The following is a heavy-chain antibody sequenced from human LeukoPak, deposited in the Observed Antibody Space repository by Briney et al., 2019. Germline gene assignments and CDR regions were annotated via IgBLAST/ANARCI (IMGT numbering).Heavy chain of an antibody. V-gene: IGHV3-48*04. CDR2: ISSSSSTI. CDR1: GFTFSSYS. D-gene: IGHD1-26*01. J-gene: IGHJ4*02. CDR3: ARDRGGSYSAIDY. Sequence: PGGSLRLSCAASGFTFSSYSMNWVRQAPGKGLEWVSFISSSSSTIYYADSVKGRFTISRVNAKNSLYLQMNSLRAEDTAVYYCARDRGGSYSAIDYWGQGTLVTVSS.